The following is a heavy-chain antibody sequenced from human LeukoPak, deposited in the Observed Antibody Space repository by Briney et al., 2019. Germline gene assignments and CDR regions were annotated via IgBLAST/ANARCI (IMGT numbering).Heavy chain of an antibody. CDR2: FGGSGGST. CDR3: AKQGRDWLRDYYYYMDV. Sequence: GGSLRLSCAASGFTFSSYGMSWVRQAPGKGLEWVSSFGGSGGSTYYADSVKGRFTISRDNSKNTLYLRMNSLRAEDTAVYYCAKQGRDWLRDYYYYMDVWGKGTTVTISS. CDR1: GFTFSSYG. V-gene: IGHV3-23*01. J-gene: IGHJ6*03. D-gene: IGHD3-9*01.